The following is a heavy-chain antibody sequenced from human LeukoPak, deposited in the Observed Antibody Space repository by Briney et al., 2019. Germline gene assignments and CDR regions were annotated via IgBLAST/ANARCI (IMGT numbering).Heavy chain of an antibody. J-gene: IGHJ3*02. Sequence: ASVKVSCKASGYTFTGYYMHWVRQAPGQGLEWMGWMNPNSGNTGYAQKFQGRVTMTRNTSISTAYMELSSLRSEDTAVYYCARVIRITMIVVAFDIWGQGTMVTVSS. CDR1: GYTFTGYY. CDR2: MNPNSGNT. V-gene: IGHV1-8*02. D-gene: IGHD3-22*01. CDR3: ARVIRITMIVVAFDI.